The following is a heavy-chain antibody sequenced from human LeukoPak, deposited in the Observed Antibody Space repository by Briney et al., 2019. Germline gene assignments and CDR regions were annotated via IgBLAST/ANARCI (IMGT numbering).Heavy chain of an antibody. CDR1: GFTVSSNY. V-gene: IGHV3-53*01. D-gene: IGHD6-6*01. Sequence: PGGSLRLSCAASGFTVSSNYMSWVRQAPGKGLEWVSVIYSGGSTYYADSVKGRFTISRDNSKNTLYLQTNSLRAEDTAVYYCARTAARRFDYWGQGTLVTVSS. J-gene: IGHJ4*02. CDR2: IYSGGST. CDR3: ARTAARRFDY.